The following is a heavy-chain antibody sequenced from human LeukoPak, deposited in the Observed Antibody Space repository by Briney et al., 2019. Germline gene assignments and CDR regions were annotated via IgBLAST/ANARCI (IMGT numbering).Heavy chain of an antibody. Sequence: TSETLSLTCTVSGGSISSGDYYWSWIRQPPGKGLEWIGYIYYSGSTYYNPSLKSRVTISVDTSKNQFPLKLSSVTAADTAVYYCARELYSSSAFDIWGQGTMVTVSS. CDR3: ARELYSSSAFDI. V-gene: IGHV4-30-4*01. J-gene: IGHJ3*02. D-gene: IGHD6-6*01. CDR1: GGSISSGDYY. CDR2: IYYSGST.